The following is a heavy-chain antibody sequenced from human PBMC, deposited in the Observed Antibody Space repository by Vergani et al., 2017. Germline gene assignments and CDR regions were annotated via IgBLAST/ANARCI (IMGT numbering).Heavy chain of an antibody. V-gene: IGHV3-9*01. CDR2: INWNSDSR. CDR1: GFTFDDYA. J-gene: IGHJ2*01. Sequence: EVQLVESGGGLVQPGRSLRLSCAASGFTFDDYAMHWVRQAPGKGLEWVSGINWNSDSRAYADTVKGRFTISRDNAKNSLYLQMNRLRAEDTALYYCVKDLAASGNSWYFDLWGRGTLVTVSS. CDR3: VKDLAASGNSWYFDL. D-gene: IGHD6-13*01.